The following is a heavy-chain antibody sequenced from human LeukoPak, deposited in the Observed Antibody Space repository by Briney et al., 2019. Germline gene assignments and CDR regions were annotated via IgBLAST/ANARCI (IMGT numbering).Heavy chain of an antibody. J-gene: IGHJ6*03. V-gene: IGHV3-72*01. CDR3: ASFMYYYGSGSSIYYMDV. CDR1: GFTFSDHY. CDR2: TRNKANSYTT. D-gene: IGHD3-10*01. Sequence: PPGGSLRLSCAASGFTFSDHYMDWVRQAPGKGLEWVGRTRNKANSYTTEYAASVKSRFTISRDDSKNSLYLQMNSLKTEDTAVYYCASFMYYYGSGSSIYYMDVWGKGTTVTVSS.